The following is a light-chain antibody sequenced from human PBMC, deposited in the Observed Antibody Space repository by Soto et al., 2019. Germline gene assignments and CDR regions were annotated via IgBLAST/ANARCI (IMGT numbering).Light chain of an antibody. CDR2: GPS. CDR3: HQYASSPQT. CDR1: QSVAKNY. Sequence: EIVLTQSPGTLSLSPGERATLSCRASQSVAKNYLAWYQQEPGQAPRLLIYGPSSRATGIPDRFSGSGSGTDFTLTICRREPEDFAVYYWHQYASSPQTFGQGTKVEIK. V-gene: IGKV3-20*01. J-gene: IGKJ1*01.